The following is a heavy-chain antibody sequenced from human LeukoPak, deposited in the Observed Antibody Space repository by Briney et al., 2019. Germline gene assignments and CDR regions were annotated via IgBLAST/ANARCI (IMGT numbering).Heavy chain of an antibody. D-gene: IGHD1-7*01. V-gene: IGHV1-2*02. CDR2: INPNSGGT. CDR1: VYTFTGYY. CDR3: ACWNYSPPY. J-gene: IGHJ4*02. Sequence: ASVTVSCKPSVYTFTGYYTHWVRQAPGQGLEWMGWINPNSGGTNYAQKFQGRVTMTRDTSISTAYMELRRLRSDDTAVYYCACWNYSPPYWGQGTLVTVSS.